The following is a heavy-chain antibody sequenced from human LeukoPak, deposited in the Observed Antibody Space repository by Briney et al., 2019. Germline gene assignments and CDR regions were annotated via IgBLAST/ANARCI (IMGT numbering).Heavy chain of an antibody. V-gene: IGHV3-9*01. CDR3: ARVRRGQSYYFDY. CDR2: ITWNSDNI. CDR1: GFTFEDYA. Sequence: GRSLRLSCAASGFTFEDYAMHWVRQAPGKGLEWVAGITWNSDNIDYAESVKGRFTISRDNAKNSLYLQMNSLRAEDTALYHCARVRRGQSYYFDYWGQGTLVTVSS. J-gene: IGHJ4*02.